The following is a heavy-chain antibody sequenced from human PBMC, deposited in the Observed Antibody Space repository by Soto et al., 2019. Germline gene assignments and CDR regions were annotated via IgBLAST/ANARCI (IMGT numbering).Heavy chain of an antibody. CDR2: ISSSSSYI. J-gene: IGHJ4*02. D-gene: IGHD3-9*01. V-gene: IGHV3-21*01. CDR3: TRDLLRYFDWLLEEDY. CDR1: GFTFSSYS. Sequence: EVQLVESGGGLVKPGGSLRLSCAASGFTFSSYSMNWVRQAPGKGLEWVSSISSSSSYIYYADSVKGRFTISRDNAKNSLYLQMNSLRAEDTAVYYCTRDLLRYFDWLLEEDYWGQGTLVTLSS.